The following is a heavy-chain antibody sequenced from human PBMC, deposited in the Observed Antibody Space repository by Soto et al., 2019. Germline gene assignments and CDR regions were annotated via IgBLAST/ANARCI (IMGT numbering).Heavy chain of an antibody. CDR2: ISAYNGNT. V-gene: IGHV1-18*01. D-gene: IGHD1-26*01. CDR1: GYTFTSYG. J-gene: IGHJ4*02. CDR3: ARDDPLVGAPGLFDY. Sequence: EASVKVSCKASGYTFTSYGISWVRQAPGQGLEWMGWISAYNGNTNYAQKLQGRVTMTTDTSTSTAYMELRSLRSDDTAVYYCARDDPLVGAPGLFDYWGQGTLVTVSS.